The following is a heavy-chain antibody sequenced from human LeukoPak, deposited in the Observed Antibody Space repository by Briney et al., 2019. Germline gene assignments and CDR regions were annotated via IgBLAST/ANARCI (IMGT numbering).Heavy chain of an antibody. V-gene: IGHV3-30-3*01. J-gene: IGHJ6*02. Sequence: GGSLRLSCAASGFTFSSYAMHWVRQAPGKGLEWVAVISYDGSNKYYADSVKGRFTISRDNSKNTLYLKMNSLRAEDTAVYYCARDFTCHWGYYYYYYGMDVWGQGTTVTVSS. CDR3: ARDFTCHWGYYYYYYGMDV. CDR1: GFTFSSYA. D-gene: IGHD7-27*01. CDR2: ISYDGSNK.